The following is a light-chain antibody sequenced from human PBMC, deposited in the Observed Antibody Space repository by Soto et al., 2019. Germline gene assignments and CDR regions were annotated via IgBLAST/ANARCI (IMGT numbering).Light chain of an antibody. V-gene: IGKV3-20*01. CDR3: QHYDFSTSLT. J-gene: IGKJ4*01. CDR2: GIS. CDR1: QTVSSSC. Sequence: EIVLTQSPGTLSLSPGERATLSCRASQTVSSSCLAWYQQKPGQAPRLLIYGISSRATGIPDRFSGSGSGTDFTLTISRLEPEDFAVYYCQHYDFSTSLTLGGGTNVEIK.